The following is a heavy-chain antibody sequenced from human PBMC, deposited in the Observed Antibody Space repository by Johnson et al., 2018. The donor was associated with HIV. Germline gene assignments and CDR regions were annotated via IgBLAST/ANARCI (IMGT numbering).Heavy chain of an antibody. Sequence: VQLVESGGGLVQRGGSLRLSCAAYGFTFSSYAMTWVRQAPGKGVEWVSAISGSGDSTYYADSVKGRFTISRDNAKNSLYLQMNSLRAEDTAVYYCARGASTDWDDAFDIWGQGTMVTVSS. D-gene: IGHD1-14*01. V-gene: IGHV3-23*04. CDR3: ARGASTDWDDAFDI. CDR2: ISGSGDST. CDR1: GFTFSSYA. J-gene: IGHJ3*02.